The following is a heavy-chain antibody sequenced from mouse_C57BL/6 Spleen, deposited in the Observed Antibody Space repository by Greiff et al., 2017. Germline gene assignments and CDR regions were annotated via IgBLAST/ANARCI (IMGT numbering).Heavy chain of an antibody. D-gene: IGHD1-1*01. CDR2: INYDGSST. Sequence: EVMLVESEGGLVQPGSSMKLSCTASGFTFSDYYMAWVRQVPEKGLEWVANINYDGSSTYYLDSLKSRFIISRDNAKNILYLQMSSLKSEDTATYYCARDRGLHYGSSDRAFAYWGQGTLVTVSA. CDR1: GFTFSDYY. J-gene: IGHJ3*01. V-gene: IGHV5-16*01. CDR3: ARDRGLHYGSSDRAFAY.